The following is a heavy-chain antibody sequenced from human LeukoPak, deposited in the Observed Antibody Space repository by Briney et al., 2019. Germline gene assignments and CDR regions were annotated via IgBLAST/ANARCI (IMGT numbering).Heavy chain of an antibody. CDR2: ISSNSWDT. CDR3: AKVSRYYDSSGPVDY. V-gene: IGHV3-11*05. CDR1: GFTFSDYY. Sequence: GGSLRLSCAASGFTFSDYYMSWIRQAPGKGLEWVSYISSNSWDTYYADSVKGRFTISRDNSKNTLYLQMNSLRAEDTAVYYCAKVSRYYDSSGPVDYWGQGTLVTVSS. D-gene: IGHD3-22*01. J-gene: IGHJ4*02.